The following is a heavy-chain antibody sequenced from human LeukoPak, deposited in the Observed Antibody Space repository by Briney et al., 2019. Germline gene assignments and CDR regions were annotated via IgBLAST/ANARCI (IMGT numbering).Heavy chain of an antibody. CDR2: ISSSSSYI. CDR3: ARDEAAIWRPLDY. J-gene: IGHJ4*02. CDR1: GFTFSSYS. D-gene: IGHD2-2*02. Sequence: PGGSLRLSCAASGFTFSSYSMNWVRQAPGKGLEWVSSISSSSSYIYYADSVKGRFTISRDNAKNSLYLQMNSLRAEDTAVYYCARDEAAIWRPLDYWGQGTLVTVSS. V-gene: IGHV3-21*01.